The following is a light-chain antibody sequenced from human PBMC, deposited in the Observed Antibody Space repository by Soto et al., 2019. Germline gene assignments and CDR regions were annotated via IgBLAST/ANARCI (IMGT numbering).Light chain of an antibody. J-gene: IGKJ1*01. CDR3: QQDGSSPGT. CDR2: GVS. V-gene: IGKV3-20*01. CDR1: QSIVANY. Sequence: EIVLTQSPGTLSLSPGEGATLSCRASQSIVANYLAWYQQKPGQSPRLLIYGVSSRATGIPDRFSGSGSRTDFTLSITSLEPEDSAVYYCQQDGSSPGTFGPGTKVEIE.